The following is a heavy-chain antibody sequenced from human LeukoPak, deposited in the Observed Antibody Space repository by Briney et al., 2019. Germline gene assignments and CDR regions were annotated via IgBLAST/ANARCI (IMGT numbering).Heavy chain of an antibody. CDR1: GGSISSYY. V-gene: IGHV4-4*07. CDR2: IYTSGST. D-gene: IGHD1-26*01. CDR3: ARDVYGGSYYEEFLFDY. J-gene: IGHJ4*02. Sequence: SETLSLTCTVSGGSISSYYWSWIRQPAGKGLEWIGRIYTSGSTNYNPSLKSRVTISVDTSKNQFSLKLSSVTAADTAVYYCARDVYGGSYYEEFLFDYWGQGTLVTVSS.